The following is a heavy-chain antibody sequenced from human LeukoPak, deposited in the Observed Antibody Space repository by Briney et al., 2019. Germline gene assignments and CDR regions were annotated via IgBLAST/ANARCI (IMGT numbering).Heavy chain of an antibody. Sequence: GGSLRLSCAASGFTFRSYAMNWVRQAPGKGLEWVSGISGSGDSLYYAGSVKGRFTISRDNAKNSLYLQMNSLRAEDTAVYYCAREDRMVRGVIRGAFDIWGQGTMVTVSS. CDR3: AREDRMVRGVIRGAFDI. J-gene: IGHJ3*02. V-gene: IGHV3-23*01. CDR2: ISGSGDSL. CDR1: GFTFRSYA. D-gene: IGHD3-10*01.